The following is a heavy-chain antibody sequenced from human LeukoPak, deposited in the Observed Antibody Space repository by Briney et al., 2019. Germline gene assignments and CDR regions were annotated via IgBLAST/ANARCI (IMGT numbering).Heavy chain of an antibody. D-gene: IGHD3-22*01. CDR2: IRYDGSNK. V-gene: IGHV3-30*02. Sequence: TGGSLRLSCAASGFTFSSYGMHWVRQAPGKGLEGVAFIRYDGSNKYYADSVKGRFTISRDNSKNTLYLQMNSLRAEDTAVYYCANSYYYDSSGYYFDYWGQGTLVTVSS. CDR1: GFTFSSYG. J-gene: IGHJ4*02. CDR3: ANSYYYDSSGYYFDY.